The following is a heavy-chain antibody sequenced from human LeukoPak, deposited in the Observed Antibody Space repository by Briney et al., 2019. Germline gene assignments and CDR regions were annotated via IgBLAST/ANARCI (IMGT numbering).Heavy chain of an antibody. Sequence: SQTLSLTCTVSGGSISSGGYYWSWIRQHPGKGLEWIGYIYYSGSTYYNPSLKSRVTISVDTSKNQFPLKLSSVTAADTAVYYCARDGGDIVVTWGLGTLVTVSS. V-gene: IGHV4-31*03. CDR1: GGSISSGGYY. D-gene: IGHD2-15*01. CDR3: ARDGGDIVVT. CDR2: IYYSGST. J-gene: IGHJ5*02.